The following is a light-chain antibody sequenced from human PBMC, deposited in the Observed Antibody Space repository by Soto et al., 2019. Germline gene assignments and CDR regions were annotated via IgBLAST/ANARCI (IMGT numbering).Light chain of an antibody. J-gene: IGKJ4*01. Sequence: DIQMPQSPSSLSASLGARVTIXVQASQDISNYLNWYQQKPGKAPRLLLYDASSLETGVPSRFSGSGSGTDFTLTISSLQPEDFATYYCLQDYNYPLTFGGGTKVDIK. CDR1: QDISNY. CDR2: DAS. V-gene: IGKV1-33*01. CDR3: LQDYNYPLT.